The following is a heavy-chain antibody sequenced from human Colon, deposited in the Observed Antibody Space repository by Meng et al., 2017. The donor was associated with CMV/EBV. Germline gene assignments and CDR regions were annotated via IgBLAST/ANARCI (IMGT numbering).Heavy chain of an antibody. Sequence: GGSLRLSCAASGFTFSSYGMHWVRQAPGKGLEWVSSITSHSNYIYYGGSVKGRFTISRDNAKSSLYLQMNNLRADDTAVYYCARDRLAVAEVPFYYGMDVWGQGTTVTVSS. V-gene: IGHV3-21*06. J-gene: IGHJ6*02. CDR2: ITSHSNYI. D-gene: IGHD6-19*01. CDR3: ARDRLAVAEVPFYYGMDV. CDR1: GFTFSSYG.